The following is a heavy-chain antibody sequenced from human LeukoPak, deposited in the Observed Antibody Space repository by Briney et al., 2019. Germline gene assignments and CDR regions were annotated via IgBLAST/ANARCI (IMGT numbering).Heavy chain of an antibody. Sequence: SQTLSLTCTVSGGSISSGAYFWSWIRQPPGKGLEWIGYIYYSGSTYYNPSLKSRVSISVNTSKNQFSLKLSSVTAADTAVYYCARVVPASIKEYSSSWYIPNTGLFDHWGQGTLVTVSS. J-gene: IGHJ5*02. V-gene: IGHV4-30-4*01. CDR3: ARVVPASIKEYSSSWYIPNTGLFDH. D-gene: IGHD6-13*01. CDR2: IYYSGST. CDR1: GGSISSGAYF.